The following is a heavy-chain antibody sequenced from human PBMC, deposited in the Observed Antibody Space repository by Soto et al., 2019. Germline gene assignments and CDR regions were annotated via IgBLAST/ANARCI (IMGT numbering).Heavy chain of an antibody. J-gene: IGHJ6*03. V-gene: IGHV3-48*01. CDR1: GFTFSSYS. CDR3: ARYSGLWGYYHYMDV. CDR2: ISSSSSTI. Sequence: GGSLRLSCAASGFTFSSYSMNWVRQAPGKGLEWVSYISSSSSTIYYADSVKGRFTISRDNAKNSLYLQMNSLRAEDTAVYYCARYSGLWGYYHYMDVWGKGTTVTVSS. D-gene: IGHD5-18*01.